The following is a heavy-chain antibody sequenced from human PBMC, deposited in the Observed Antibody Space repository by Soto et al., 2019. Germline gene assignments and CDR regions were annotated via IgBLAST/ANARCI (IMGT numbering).Heavy chain of an antibody. J-gene: IGHJ4*02. CDR1: GGSISSYY. Sequence: PSETLSLTCTVSGGSISSYYWSWIRQPPGKGLEWIGYIYYSGSTNYNPSLKSRVTISVDTSKNQFSLKLSSVTAADTAVYYCAPMVRGVIDFYWGQGTLVTVSS. V-gene: IGHV4-59*12. D-gene: IGHD3-10*01. CDR3: APMVRGVIDFY. CDR2: IYYSGST.